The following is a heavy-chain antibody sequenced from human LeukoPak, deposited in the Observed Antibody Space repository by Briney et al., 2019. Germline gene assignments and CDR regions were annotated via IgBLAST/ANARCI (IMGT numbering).Heavy chain of an antibody. CDR1: GGSISSYY. V-gene: IGHV4-59*08. D-gene: IGHD3-10*01. CDR2: IYYSGST. Sequence: SETLSLTCTVSGGSISSYYWSWIRQPPGKGLEGIGYIYYSGSTNYIPCLKSRVTSSVATSKNQFSLKLSAVTAADTAVYYCARLSGGDGSGSYYPPFEYYYYGMDVWGQGTTVTVSS. CDR3: ARLSGGDGSGSYYPPFEYYYYGMDV. J-gene: IGHJ6*02.